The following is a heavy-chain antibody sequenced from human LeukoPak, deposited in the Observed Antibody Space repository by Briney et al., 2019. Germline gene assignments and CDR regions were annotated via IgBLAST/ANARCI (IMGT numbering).Heavy chain of an antibody. CDR3: ARGGSSWYRGENWFDP. CDR2: ISSSSSTI. CDR1: VFTFSSYS. D-gene: IGHD6-13*01. J-gene: IGHJ5*02. V-gene: IGHV3-48*02. Sequence: GGSLSLSCAASVFTFSSYSMNWLRQAPGKGLEGVSYISSSSSTIYDADSVKGRFTISRDNAKNSLYLQMNSLRDEDTAVYYCARGGSSWYRGENWFDPWGQGTLVTVSS.